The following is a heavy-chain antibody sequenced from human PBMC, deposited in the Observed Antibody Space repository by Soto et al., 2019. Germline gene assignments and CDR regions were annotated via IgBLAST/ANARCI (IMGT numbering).Heavy chain of an antibody. D-gene: IGHD1-7*01. CDR3: VKRPTTQNTWGAFDI. J-gene: IGHJ3*02. V-gene: IGHV3-23*05. CDR2: IHKSDGST. CDR1: GFIFSNYA. Sequence: TGGSLRLSCAASGFIFSNYAMSWVRQAPGKGLEWVSSIHKSDGSTHHADSVKGRFTISRDNSKDTLYMQMNSLRGEDTAIYYCVKRPTTQNTWGAFDIWGQGTMVTVSS.